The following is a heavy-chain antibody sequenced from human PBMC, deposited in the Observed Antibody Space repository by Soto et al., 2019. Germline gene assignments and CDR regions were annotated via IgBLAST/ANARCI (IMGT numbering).Heavy chain of an antibody. CDR2: ISYDGSNK. J-gene: IGHJ2*01. D-gene: IGHD1-26*01. V-gene: IGHV3-30-3*01. CDR3: ARGSVLYSGTWWYFDL. Sequence: PVGSLRLSGAASGFTFSSYAMHWVRQAPGKGLEWVAVISYDGSNKYYADSVKGRFTISRDNSKNTLYLQMNSLRAEDTAVYYCARGSVLYSGTWWYFDLWGRGTLVTVSS. CDR1: GFTFSSYA.